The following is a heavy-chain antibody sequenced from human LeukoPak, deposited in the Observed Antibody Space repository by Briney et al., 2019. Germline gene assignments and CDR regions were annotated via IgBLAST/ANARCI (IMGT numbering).Heavy chain of an antibody. D-gene: IGHD6-13*01. CDR2: ISHDGSNK. Sequence: PGGSLRLSCVASGFTFSDYSMHWVRQAPGKGLEWVAVISHDGSNKYYADSVKGRFTISRDDSKNTLYLQMNSLRAEDTAVYYCVSDGGSWSLSGYWGQGTLVTVFS. J-gene: IGHJ4*02. CDR1: GFTFSDYS. V-gene: IGHV3-30*04. CDR3: VSDGGSWSLSGY.